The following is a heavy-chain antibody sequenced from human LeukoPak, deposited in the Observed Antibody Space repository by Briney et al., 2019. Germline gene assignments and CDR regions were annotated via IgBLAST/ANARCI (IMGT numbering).Heavy chain of an antibody. CDR3: ATSRVFDY. CDR1: GFAFDNYA. J-gene: IGHJ4*02. Sequence: GGSLTLSCAASGFAFDNYAMHWVRHAPGKGLEWVAFISGSGTNIHYADSVKGRFTISRDNAKNSLYLEMRSLRSEDTAVYYCATSRVFDYWGQGALISVSS. V-gene: IGHV3-48*03. CDR2: ISGSGTNI.